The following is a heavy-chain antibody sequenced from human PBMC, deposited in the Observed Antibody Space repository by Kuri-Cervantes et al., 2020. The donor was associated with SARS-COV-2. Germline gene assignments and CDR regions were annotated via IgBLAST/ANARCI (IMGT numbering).Heavy chain of an antibody. J-gene: IGHJ2*01. CDR2: TSADRTKE. V-gene: IGHV3-33*05. CDR1: GFTLSGYG. D-gene: IGHD3-22*01. CDR3: AGDSDTTGYYWYFDL. Sequence: GESLKISCAASGFTLSGYGIHWVRQAPGKGLEWVAATSADRTKEYYLDSVKGRFAISRDNSKDTVYLQINSLRAEDTAVYYCAGDSDTTGYYWYFDLWGRGTLVTVSS.